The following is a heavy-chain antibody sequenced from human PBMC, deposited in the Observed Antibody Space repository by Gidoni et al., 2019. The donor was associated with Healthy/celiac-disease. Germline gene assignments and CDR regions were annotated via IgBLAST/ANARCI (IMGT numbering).Heavy chain of an antibody. V-gene: IGHV3-21*01. CDR3: AGGSSGAI. CDR1: GFTFSSDS. J-gene: IGHJ4*02. Sequence: EVQLVVSGGGLVKPGVSLTLSCAASGFTFSSDSMNWVRQAPGKGLEWVSSISSSSSYIYYADSVKGRFTISRDNAKNSLYLKMNSLGAEDTAVYYCAGGSSGAIWGQGTLVTVSS. CDR2: ISSSSSYI. D-gene: IGHD6-19*01.